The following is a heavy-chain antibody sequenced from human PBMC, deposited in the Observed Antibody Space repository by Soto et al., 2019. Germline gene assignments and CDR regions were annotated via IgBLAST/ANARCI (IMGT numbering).Heavy chain of an antibody. CDR1: GFTFSSAW. J-gene: IGHJ3*01. CDR2: IKSKADGGTN. D-gene: IGHD3-10*01. V-gene: IGHV3-15*01. Sequence: GGSLRLSCAASGFTFSSAWMSWVRQAPGKGLEWVGSIKSKADGGTNDDAAPVKGRFTSTRDDKKNTLYLQMNSRNTEDTAGYYGIEAAGTGGFDDFELWGQGTMVTVSS. CDR3: IEAAGTGGFDDFEL.